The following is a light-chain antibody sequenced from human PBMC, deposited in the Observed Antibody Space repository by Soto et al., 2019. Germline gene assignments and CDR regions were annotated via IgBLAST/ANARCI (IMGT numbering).Light chain of an antibody. CDR1: QSVSRY. CDR2: DTS. J-gene: IGKJ1*01. Sequence: EIVLTQSPATLSLSPGERATLSCRASQSVSRYFAWYQQKPGQPPRLLIYDTSNRATGIPARFSGSGSGTDFTLTISSLEPEDFAVYYCQQRSDWPLTFSQGTKVEIK. CDR3: QQRSDWPLT. V-gene: IGKV3-11*01.